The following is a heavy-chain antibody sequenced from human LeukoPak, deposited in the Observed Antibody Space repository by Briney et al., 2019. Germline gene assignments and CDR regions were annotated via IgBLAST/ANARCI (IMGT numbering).Heavy chain of an antibody. Sequence: GGSLRLSCAASGFTFSSYSMNWVRQAPRKGLEWVSSISSSSSYIYYADSVKGRFTISRDNAKNSLYLQMNSLSAEDTAVYYCASLAAVTSIDYWGQGTLVTVSS. CDR1: GFTFSSYS. V-gene: IGHV3-21*01. D-gene: IGHD4-17*01. J-gene: IGHJ4*02. CDR3: ASLAAVTSIDY. CDR2: ISSSSSYI.